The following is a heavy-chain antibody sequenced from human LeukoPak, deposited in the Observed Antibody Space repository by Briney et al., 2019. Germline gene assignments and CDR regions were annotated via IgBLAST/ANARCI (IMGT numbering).Heavy chain of an antibody. CDR3: ARRTIFGVALD. Sequence: PGGSLRLSCAASGFTVSSNYMSWVRQAPGKGLKWVSVIYSGGSTYYADSVKGRFTISRDNSKNTLYLQMNSLRAEDTAVYYCARRTIFGVALDWGQGTLVTVSS. CDR2: IYSGGST. J-gene: IGHJ4*02. CDR1: GFTVSSNY. D-gene: IGHD3-3*01. V-gene: IGHV3-66*04.